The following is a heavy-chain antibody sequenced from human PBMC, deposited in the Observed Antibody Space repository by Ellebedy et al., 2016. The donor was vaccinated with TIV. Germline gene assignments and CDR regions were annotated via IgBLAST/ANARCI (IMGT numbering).Heavy chain of an antibody. J-gene: IGHJ4*02. CDR1: GFTFGSFA. Sequence: GGSLRLSCAASGFTFGSFAMHWVCQAPGKGLEWLSVINGDGRNTYHADSVKGRFTITRDNSKNTLYLQVDRLNTEDTAVYFCAKGTSSGFNYDRVGFEYWGQGILVTVSS. V-gene: IGHV3-23*01. CDR2: INGDGRNT. D-gene: IGHD3-22*01. CDR3: AKGTSSGFNYDRVGFEY.